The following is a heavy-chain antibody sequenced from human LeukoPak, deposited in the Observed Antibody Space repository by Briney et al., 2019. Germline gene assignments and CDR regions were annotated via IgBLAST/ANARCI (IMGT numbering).Heavy chain of an antibody. Sequence: GGSLRLSCAASGFTFSSYEMNWVRQAPGKGLEWVSYISSSGSTIHYADSVKGRFTISRDNAKNSLYLQMNSLRAEDTAVYYCATGYGDSHFDYWGQGTLVTVSS. CDR2: ISSSGSTI. CDR3: ATGYGDSHFDY. CDR1: GFTFSSYE. J-gene: IGHJ4*02. V-gene: IGHV3-48*03. D-gene: IGHD4-17*01.